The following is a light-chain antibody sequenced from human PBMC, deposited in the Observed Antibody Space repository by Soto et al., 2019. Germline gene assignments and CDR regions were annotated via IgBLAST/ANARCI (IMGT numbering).Light chain of an antibody. Sequence: AIQMTQSPSSLSASVGDRVTITCRASQGIRFDLAWYQQKPGRAPELLIYAASTLRSGVPSRFSGSGSATDFTLTISSLQPEDFATYFCLQDYNYPPTFGQGTKLEIK. CDR2: AAS. CDR3: LQDYNYPPT. CDR1: QGIRFD. V-gene: IGKV1-6*01. J-gene: IGKJ2*01.